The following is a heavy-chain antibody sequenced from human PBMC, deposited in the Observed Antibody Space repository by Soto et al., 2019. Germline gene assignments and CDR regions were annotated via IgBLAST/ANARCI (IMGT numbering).Heavy chain of an antibody. V-gene: IGHV4-34*01. CDR3: ARVGFGVVTPFDY. J-gene: IGHJ4*02. CDR2: INHSGST. Sequence: PSETLSLTCAVYGGSFSGYYWSWIRQPPGKGLEWIGEINHSGSTNYNPSLKSRVTISVDTSKNQFSLKLSSVTTADTAVYYCARVGFGVVTPFDYWGQGTLVTVSS. D-gene: IGHD3-3*01. CDR1: GGSFSGYY.